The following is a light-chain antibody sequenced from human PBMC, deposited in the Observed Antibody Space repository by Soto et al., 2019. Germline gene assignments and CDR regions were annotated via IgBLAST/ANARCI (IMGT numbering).Light chain of an antibody. CDR3: QHYKSYPYT. J-gene: IGKJ2*01. CDR1: RYIRTA. Sequence: IQMTQSPSSLSASVGDRVTITCRASRYIRTALSWYQHRPGQAPKVLICVASSLQSGVPSRFSGSGYGTDFTLTISSLQPDDFATYYCQHYKSYPYTFGQGTKVDIK. V-gene: IGKV1-6*01. CDR2: VAS.